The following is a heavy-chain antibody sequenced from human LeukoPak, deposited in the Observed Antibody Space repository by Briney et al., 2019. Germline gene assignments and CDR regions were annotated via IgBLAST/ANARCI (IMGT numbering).Heavy chain of an antibody. CDR3: TRDLAAVPGPRMDV. Sequence: GGSLRLSCAASGFSYSSYYMSWVRQAPGKGLEWVALINPDGSERYYVDSVKGRFTISRDNARNSLYLQMDSLRDDDTAMYFCTRDLAAVPGPRMDVWGQGTTVTVSS. D-gene: IGHD6-19*01. CDR1: GFSYSSYY. V-gene: IGHV3-7*03. CDR2: INPDGSER. J-gene: IGHJ6*02.